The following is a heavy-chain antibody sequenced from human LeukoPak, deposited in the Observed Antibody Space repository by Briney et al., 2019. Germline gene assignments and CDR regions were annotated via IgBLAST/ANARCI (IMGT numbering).Heavy chain of an antibody. CDR3: ARGRAGIAAAGFDY. J-gene: IGHJ4*02. D-gene: IGHD6-13*01. V-gene: IGHV3-30*04. Sequence: GGSLRLSCATSGFTFSMSSMHWVRLDPGKGMEWLAGISFDGANTFSGDSVKRRFSISRDNSKNTLYLQMNSLRLDDTAVYFCARGRAGIAAAGFDYWGQGTLVTVSS. CDR2: ISFDGANT. CDR1: GFTFSMSS.